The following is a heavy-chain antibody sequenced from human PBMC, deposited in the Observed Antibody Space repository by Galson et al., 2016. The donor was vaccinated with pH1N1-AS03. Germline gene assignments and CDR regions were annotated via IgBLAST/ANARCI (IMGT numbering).Heavy chain of an antibody. D-gene: IGHD6-13*01. CDR2: VIPILGIA. J-gene: IGHJ5*02. CDR3: ARDAAEAGTRTYRNWFDP. CDR1: GGTFNA. Sequence: SVKVSCKASGGTFNAISWVRQAPGQGLEWMGRVIPILGIANYAQKFQGRVTITADKSTSTVYMELSSLRSADKALYYCARDAAEAGTRTYRNWFDPWGQGTLVAVSS. V-gene: IGHV1-69*04.